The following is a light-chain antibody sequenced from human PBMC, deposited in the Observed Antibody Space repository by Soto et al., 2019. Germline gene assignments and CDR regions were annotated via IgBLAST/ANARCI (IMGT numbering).Light chain of an antibody. CDR2: EVT. J-gene: IGLJ7*01. Sequence: QSVLTQPASVSGSPGQSITISCTGTSSDVGSYDLVSWYQQHPGKAPRLIIYEVTKRPSGVSNRFSGSKSGSTASLTFSGLQVEDETVCRRPRYTGVSNTAFGR. V-gene: IGLV2-23*02. CDR1: SSDVGSYDL. CDR3: PRYTGVSNTA.